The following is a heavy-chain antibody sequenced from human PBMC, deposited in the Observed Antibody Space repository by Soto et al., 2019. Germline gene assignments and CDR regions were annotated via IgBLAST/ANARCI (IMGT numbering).Heavy chain of an antibody. CDR3: ARGIGTYCGGDCFPYFDY. D-gene: IGHD2-21*02. CDR1: GFSLSNARMG. J-gene: IGHJ4*02. Sequence: QVTLKESGPVLVKPTETLTLTCTVSGFSLSNARMGVSWIRQPPGKALEWLAHIFSNDEKSYSTSLKSRLTFSKDTSKSQVVLTMTNMDPVDTATYYCARGIGTYCGGDCFPYFDYWGQGTLVTVSS. V-gene: IGHV2-26*01. CDR2: IFSNDEK.